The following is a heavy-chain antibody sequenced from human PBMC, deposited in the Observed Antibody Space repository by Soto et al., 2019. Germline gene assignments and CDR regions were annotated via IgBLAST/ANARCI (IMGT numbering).Heavy chain of an antibody. CDR1: GGYLSSYC. CDR2: IYYSGSA. D-gene: IGHD3-3*01. CDR3: ARARSGSGYYYYYYYYMDV. Sequence: SETLCLTCTVAGGYLSSYCLGWIRPPPGKGLEWIGYIYYSGSANYSPSLKSRVTISVDTSKNQFSLKLSSVTAADTAVYYCARARSGSGYYYYYYYYMDVWGKGTTVTVSS. V-gene: IGHV4-59*01. J-gene: IGHJ6*03.